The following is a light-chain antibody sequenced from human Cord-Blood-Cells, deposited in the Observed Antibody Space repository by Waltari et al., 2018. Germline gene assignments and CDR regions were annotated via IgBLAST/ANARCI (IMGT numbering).Light chain of an antibody. J-gene: IGLJ2*01. V-gene: IGLV2-8*01. Sequence: QSALTQPPSASGSPAQSVTISCTGTSSDVGGYTYISWYQQHPGKAPKLMIYEVNKRPSGVPDRFAGSKSGNTASLTVSGLQAEDEADYYCSSYAGSNNLVFGGGTKLTVL. CDR3: SSYAGSNNLV. CDR1: SSDVGGYTY. CDR2: EVN.